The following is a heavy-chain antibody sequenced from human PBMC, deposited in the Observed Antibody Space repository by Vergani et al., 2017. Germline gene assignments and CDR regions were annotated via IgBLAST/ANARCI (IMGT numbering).Heavy chain of an antibody. Sequence: QITLKESGPTLVKPTQTLTLTCTFSGFSLSTSGVGVGWIRQPPGKALEWLALIYWDDDKRYSPSLKSRLTITKDTSKNQVVLTMTNMDPVDTATYYCAHWLVYYYDSSGYYYFDYWGQGTLVTVSS. J-gene: IGHJ4*02. CDR1: GFSLSTSGVG. V-gene: IGHV2-5*02. CDR2: IYWDDDK. CDR3: AHWLVYYYDSSGYYYFDY. D-gene: IGHD3-22*01.